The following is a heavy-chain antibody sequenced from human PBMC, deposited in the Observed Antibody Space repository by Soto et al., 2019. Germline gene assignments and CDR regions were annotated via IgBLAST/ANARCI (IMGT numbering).Heavy chain of an antibody. D-gene: IGHD6-6*01. CDR1: GFTFSSYG. V-gene: IGHV3-30*03. Sequence: GGSLRLSCAASGFTFSSYGMHWVRQAPGKGLEWVAVISYDGSNKYYADSVKGRFTISRDNSKNTLYLQMNSLRAEDTAVYYCATSIAARLIPYYYYMDVWGKGTTVTVSS. CDR3: ATSIAARLIPYYYYMDV. CDR2: ISYDGSNK. J-gene: IGHJ6*03.